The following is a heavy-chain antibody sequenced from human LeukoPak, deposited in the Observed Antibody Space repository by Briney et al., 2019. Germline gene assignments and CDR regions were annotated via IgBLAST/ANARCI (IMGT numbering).Heavy chain of an antibody. J-gene: IGHJ4*02. V-gene: IGHV3-23*01. D-gene: IGHD3-22*01. CDR2: ISDSGGTT. CDR3: AKRGVVIRVILVGFHKQAYYFES. CDR1: GITLSNYG. Sequence: GGSQRLSCAVSGITLSNYGMSWVRQAPGKGLEWVAGISDSGGTTNYADSVKGRFTVSRDNPKNTLYLQMNSLRAEDTAVYFCAKRGVVIRVILVGFHKQAYYFESWGQGVLVTVSS.